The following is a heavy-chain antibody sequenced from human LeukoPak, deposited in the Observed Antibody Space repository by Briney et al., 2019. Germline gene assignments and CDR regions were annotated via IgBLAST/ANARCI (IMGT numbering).Heavy chain of an antibody. D-gene: IGHD4-17*01. Sequence: PSETLSLTCTVSGGSISSGGYYWSWIRQHPGKGLEWIGYIYYSGSTYYNPSLKSRVTISVDTSKNQFSLKLSSVTAADTAVYYCASTVTTSSWFDPWGQGTLVTVSS. CDR2: IYYSGST. CDR3: ASTVTTSSWFDP. CDR1: GGSISSGGYY. J-gene: IGHJ5*02. V-gene: IGHV4-31*03.